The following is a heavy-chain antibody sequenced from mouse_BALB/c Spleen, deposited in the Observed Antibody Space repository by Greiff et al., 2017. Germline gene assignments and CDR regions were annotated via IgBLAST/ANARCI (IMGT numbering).Heavy chain of an antibody. CDR2: ISDGGSYT. D-gene: IGHD2-3*01. V-gene: IGHV5-4*02. Sequence: EVTLVESGGGLVKPGGSLKLSCAASGFTFSDYYMYWVRQTPEKRLEWVATISDGGSYTYYPDSVKGRFTISRDNAKNNLYLQMSSLKSEDTAMYYCARDTIIYDARGRYFEVWGAGTTVTVSS. CDR1: GFTFSDYY. CDR3: ARDTIIYDARGRYFEV. J-gene: IGHJ1*01.